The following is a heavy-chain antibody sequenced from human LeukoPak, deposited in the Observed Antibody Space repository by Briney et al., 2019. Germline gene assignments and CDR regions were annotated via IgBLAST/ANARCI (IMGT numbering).Heavy chain of an antibody. Sequence: SVKVSCKASGGTFSSYAISWVRQAPGQGLEWMGRIIPIFGTANYAQKFQGRVTITTDESTSTAYMELSSLRSEDTAVYYCARGTKAVAGNASLDYWGQGTLVTVSS. CDR2: IIPIFGTA. CDR3: ARGTKAVAGNASLDY. CDR1: GGTFSSYA. V-gene: IGHV1-69*05. D-gene: IGHD6-19*01. J-gene: IGHJ4*02.